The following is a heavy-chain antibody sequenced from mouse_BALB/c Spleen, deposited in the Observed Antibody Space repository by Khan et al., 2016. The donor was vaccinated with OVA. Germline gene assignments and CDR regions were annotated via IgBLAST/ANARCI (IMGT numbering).Heavy chain of an antibody. D-gene: IGHD2-13*01. Sequence: QVRLQQSGPELVRPGTSVKVSCKASGYTFTSYWMNWVKQRPGQGLEWVGMIDPSNSEPSLNQKFKDKATLSEDKSSNTAYMQLSGLKFEDSAVYYLVRSGYAAFAYWGQGTLVTVSA. CDR3: VRSGYAAFAY. CDR1: GYTFTSYW. CDR2: IDPSNSEP. V-gene: IGHV1-74*01. J-gene: IGHJ3*01.